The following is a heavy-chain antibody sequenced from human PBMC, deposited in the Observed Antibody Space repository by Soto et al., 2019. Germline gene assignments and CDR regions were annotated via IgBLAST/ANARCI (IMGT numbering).Heavy chain of an antibody. CDR1: GDSFNTYW. D-gene: IGHD2-15*01. J-gene: IGHJ6*02. CDR3: ARQGRDGDNQGYGMAV. V-gene: IGHV5-51*01. Sequence: EVHLVQSGAEVRKPGESLKISCKGSGDSFNTYWIAWLRQMPGKGLEWMGITHPGDSETRDSPCFEGQVTISADKSISTAYLQWSSLKASDTAMYYCARQGRDGDNQGYGMAVWGQGTTVTVSS. CDR2: THPGDSET.